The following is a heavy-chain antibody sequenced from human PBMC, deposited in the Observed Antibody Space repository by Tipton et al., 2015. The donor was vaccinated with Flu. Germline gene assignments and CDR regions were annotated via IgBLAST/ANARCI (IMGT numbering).Heavy chain of an antibody. V-gene: IGHV4-61*02. CDR2: FYSSGGT. CDR1: GGSISGGSNF. Sequence: GLVKPSETLSLRCTVSGGSISGGSNFWTWIRQPAGKGLEYIGRFYSSGGTKYNPSLKSRVTISVDTSKNQFSLRLTSVTAADTAIYYCARRDYSNYVSEPKNWFDPWGQGTLVTVSP. J-gene: IGHJ5*02. CDR3: ARRDYSNYVSEPKNWFDP. D-gene: IGHD4-11*01.